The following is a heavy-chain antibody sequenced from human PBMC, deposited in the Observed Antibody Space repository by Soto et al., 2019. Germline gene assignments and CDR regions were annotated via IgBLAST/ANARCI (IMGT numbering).Heavy chain of an antibody. CDR1: GYTFTSYG. D-gene: IGHD3-16*01. Sequence: GASVKVSCKASGYTFTSYGISWVRQAPGQGLEWLGRMNPNNGKTDYAQKFQGRLTMTRDTSISTVYMELSSLTSEDTAVYYCAKDFGGLYNWFDPWGQGTLVTVSS. CDR2: MNPNNGKT. J-gene: IGHJ5*02. V-gene: IGHV1-8*02. CDR3: AKDFGGLYNWFDP.